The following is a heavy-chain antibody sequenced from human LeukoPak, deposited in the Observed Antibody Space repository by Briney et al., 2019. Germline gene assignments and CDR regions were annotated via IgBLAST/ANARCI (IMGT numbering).Heavy chain of an antibody. CDR3: APLSGSYFGDDAFDI. CDR1: GFTFSSYE. V-gene: IGHV3-48*03. CDR2: TSSSGSTI. D-gene: IGHD1-26*01. Sequence: GGSLRLSCAASGFTFSSYEMNWVRQAPGKGLEWVSYTSSSGSTIYYADSVKGRFTISRDNAKNSLYLQMNSLRAEDTAVYYCAPLSGSYFGDDAFDIWGQGTMVTVSS. J-gene: IGHJ3*02.